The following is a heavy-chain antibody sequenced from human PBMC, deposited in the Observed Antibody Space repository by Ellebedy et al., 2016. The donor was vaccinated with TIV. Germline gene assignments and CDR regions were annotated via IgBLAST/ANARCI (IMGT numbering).Heavy chain of an antibody. CDR1: GGSFNYG. CDR2: ISAYNGNT. V-gene: IGHV1-18*01. J-gene: IGHJ4*02. D-gene: IGHD1-14*01. CDR3: ATKGAELTALGF. Sequence: AASVKVSCKASGGSFNYGISWVRQAPGQGLEWMGWISAYNGNTYYAQKLQSRVTLTIDTSTSTAYMELRSLRSDDTALYYCATKGAELTALGFWGQGTLVTVSS.